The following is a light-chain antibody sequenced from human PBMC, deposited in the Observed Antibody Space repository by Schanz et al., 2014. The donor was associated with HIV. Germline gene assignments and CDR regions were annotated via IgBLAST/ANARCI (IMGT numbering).Light chain of an antibody. Sequence: QSALTQPASVSGSPGQSITFSCTGTSSDVGSYNLVSWYQQHPGKAPKLMIYEGSKRPSGVSNRFSGSKSGDTASLTISGLQAEDEADYYCCSYAGSYTLNVVFGGGTKLTVV. CDR3: CSYAGSYTLNVV. CDR2: EGS. V-gene: IGLV2-23*01. J-gene: IGLJ2*01. CDR1: SSDVGSYNL.